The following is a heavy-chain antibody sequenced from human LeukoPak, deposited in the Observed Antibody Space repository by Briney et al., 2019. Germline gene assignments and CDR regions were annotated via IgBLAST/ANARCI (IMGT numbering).Heavy chain of an antibody. V-gene: IGHV1-2*02. J-gene: IGHJ3*01. D-gene: IGHD3-22*01. CDR1: GYTFAAYY. Sequence: GASVKVSCKASGYTFAAYYMHWVRQAPGQGLEWMGWINPSSGGTNYAQKFQDRVTMTRDTSISTFYMELSRLTSDDTAVYYCGRDYYDSSGDGAFDFWGQGTMVSASS. CDR2: INPSSGGT. CDR3: GRDYYDSSGDGAFDF.